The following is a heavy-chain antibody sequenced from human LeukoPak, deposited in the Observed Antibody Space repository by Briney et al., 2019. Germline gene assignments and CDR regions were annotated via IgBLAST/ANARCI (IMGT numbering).Heavy chain of an antibody. V-gene: IGHV1-69*06. D-gene: IGHD3-10*01. Sequence: GASVKVSCKASGGTFGSYAISWVRQAPGQGLEWMGGIIPIFGTANYAQKFQGRVTITADKSTSTAYMELSSLRSEDTAVYYCARGPAGGFGGDGYYYYMDVWGKGTTVTVSS. CDR3: ARGPAGGFGGDGYYYYMDV. CDR1: GGTFGSYA. CDR2: IIPIFGTA. J-gene: IGHJ6*03.